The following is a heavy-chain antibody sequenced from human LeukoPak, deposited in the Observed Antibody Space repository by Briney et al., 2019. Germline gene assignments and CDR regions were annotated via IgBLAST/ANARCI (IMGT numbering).Heavy chain of an antibody. CDR2: IYYSGST. V-gene: IGHV4-59*01. CDR3: ARGQFPDAFDI. CDR1: GGSINSYY. D-gene: IGHD6-19*01. J-gene: IGHJ3*02. Sequence: SETLSLTCSVSGGSINSYYWSWIRQPPGKGLEWIGYIYYSGSTNYNPSLKSRVTISVDASKNQFSLKLSSVTAADTAVYSCARGQFPDAFDIWGQGTMVTVSS.